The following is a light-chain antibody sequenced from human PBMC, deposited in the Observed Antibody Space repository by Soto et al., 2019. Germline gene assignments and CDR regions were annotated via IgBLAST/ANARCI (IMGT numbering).Light chain of an antibody. J-gene: IGKJ1*01. V-gene: IGKV3-20*01. Sequence: ETVFTHSSGTLSFSTRERPTLSCSASQSVSSSYLAWYQQKAGQAPRLLICGASSRTTGIPNRISGSGAGADFILTISRLEPEDFAVYCWQQYSSSPWTFGQGTKV. CDR2: GAS. CDR3: QQYSSSPWT. CDR1: QSVSSSY.